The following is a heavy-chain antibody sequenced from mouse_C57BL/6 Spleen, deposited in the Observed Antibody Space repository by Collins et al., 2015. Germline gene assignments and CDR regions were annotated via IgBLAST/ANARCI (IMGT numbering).Heavy chain of an antibody. CDR1: GFSLTSYG. J-gene: IGHJ4*01. D-gene: IGHD3-2*02. Sequence: QVQLKQSGPGLVQPSQSLSITCTVSGFSLTSYGVHWVRQSPGKGLEWLGVIWSGGSTDYNAAFISRLSISKDNSKSQVFFKMNSLQADDTAIYYCARKAQGYYAMDYWGQGTSVTVSS. CDR3: ARKAQGYYAMDY. V-gene: IGHV2-2*01. CDR2: IWSGGST.